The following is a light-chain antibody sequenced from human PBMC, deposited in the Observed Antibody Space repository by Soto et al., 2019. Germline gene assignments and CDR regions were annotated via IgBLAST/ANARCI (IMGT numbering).Light chain of an antibody. V-gene: IGKV1-39*01. Sequence: DIQITHSPSSLSASVLDRVNLTLLASQIISTYLNWYQQTPGKAPKLLIYAASSLQSGVPSRFSGSGSGTDFTLTISSLHPEDSATYYCQQSYSTPPKFGKGTKVDIK. CDR3: QQSYSTPPK. CDR1: QIISTY. J-gene: IGKJ1*01. CDR2: AAS.